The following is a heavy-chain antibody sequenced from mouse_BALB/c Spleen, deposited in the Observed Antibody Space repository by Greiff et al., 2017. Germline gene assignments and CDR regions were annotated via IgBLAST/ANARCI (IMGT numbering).Heavy chain of an antibody. J-gene: IGHJ4*01. Sequence: DVKLVESGGGLVKPGGSLKLSCAASGFTFSSYAMSWVRQSPEKRLEWVAEISSGGSYTYYPDTVTGRFTISRDNAKNTLYLEMSSLRSEDTAMYYCARGENYGYDGGNAMDYWGQGTSVTVSS. D-gene: IGHD2-2*01. CDR3: ARGENYGYDGGNAMDY. V-gene: IGHV5-9-4*01. CDR2: ISSGGSYT. CDR1: GFTFSSYA.